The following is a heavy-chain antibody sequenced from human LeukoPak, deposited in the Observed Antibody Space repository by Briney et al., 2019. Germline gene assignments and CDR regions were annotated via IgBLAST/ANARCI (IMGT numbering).Heavy chain of an antibody. CDR3: ARGPQGGYSYGPPPSY. D-gene: IGHD5-18*01. CDR1: GGSFSVYY. V-gene: IGHV4-34*01. CDR2: INHSGST. J-gene: IGHJ4*02. Sequence: SETLSLTCAVYGGSFSVYYWSWLRQPPGKGLEWIGEINHSGSTNYNPSLKSRVTISVDTSKNQFSLKLSSVTAADTAVYYCARGPQGGYSYGPPPSYWGQGTLVTVSS.